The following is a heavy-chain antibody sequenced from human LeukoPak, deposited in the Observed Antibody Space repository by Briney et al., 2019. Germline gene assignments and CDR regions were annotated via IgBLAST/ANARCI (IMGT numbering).Heavy chain of an antibody. V-gene: IGHV3-30*18. D-gene: IGHD6-6*01. J-gene: IGHJ4*02. Sequence: PGRSLRLSCAASGFTFSNYGMHWVRQAPRKGLEWVAVISYDGSSKYYTDPVKGRFTISRDNSKSTLYLQMNSLRAEDSAVYYCAKDLRSSGGYYFDYWGQGTLVTVSS. CDR3: AKDLRSSGGYYFDY. CDR1: GFTFSNYG. CDR2: ISYDGSSK.